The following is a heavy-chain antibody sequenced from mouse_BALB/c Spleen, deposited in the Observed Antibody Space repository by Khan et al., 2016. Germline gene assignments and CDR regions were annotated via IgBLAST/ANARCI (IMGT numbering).Heavy chain of an antibody. CDR3: VRHNRYAPNAMDY. D-gene: IGHD2-14*01. J-gene: IGHJ4*01. CDR2: IRSKSNNYAT. CDR1: GFTFNTYA. Sequence: EVQLVESGGGLVQPKGSLKLSCAASGFTFNTYAMNWVRQAPGKGLEWVARIRSKSNNYATYYADSVKDRLTISRDDSQSMLYLQMNNLKTEDTAMDYCVRHNRYAPNAMDYWGQGTSVTVSS. V-gene: IGHV10-1*02.